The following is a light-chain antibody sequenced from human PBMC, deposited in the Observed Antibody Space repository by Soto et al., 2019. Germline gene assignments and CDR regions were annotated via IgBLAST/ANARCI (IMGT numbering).Light chain of an antibody. CDR3: QQYDGAPLT. Sequence: EIVLTQSPDTLSLSPGERATLFFRASQTLSINSLAWYQQKPGQSPRLLIYAASTRETGIPARFNGSGSGTDFAVTINRLEPEDFAVYYCQQYDGAPLTFGPGTKVDVK. J-gene: IGKJ3*01. CDR2: AAS. V-gene: IGKV3-20*01. CDR1: QTLSINS.